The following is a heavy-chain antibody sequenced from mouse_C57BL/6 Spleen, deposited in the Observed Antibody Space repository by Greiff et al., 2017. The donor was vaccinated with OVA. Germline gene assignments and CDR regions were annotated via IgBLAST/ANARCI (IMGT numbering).Heavy chain of an antibody. Sequence: VQLKQSGPELVKPGASVKISCKASGYSFTGYYMNWVKQSPEKSLEWIGEINPSTGGTTYNQKFKAKATLTVDKSSSTAYMQLKSLTSEDSAVYYCAQKGGFAYWGQGTLVTVSA. V-gene: IGHV1-42*01. CDR3: AQKGGFAY. CDR1: GYSFTGYY. CDR2: INPSTGGT. J-gene: IGHJ3*01.